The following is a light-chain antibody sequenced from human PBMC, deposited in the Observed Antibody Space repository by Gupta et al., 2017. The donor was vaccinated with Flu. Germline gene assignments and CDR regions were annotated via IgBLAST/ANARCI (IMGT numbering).Light chain of an antibody. CDR3: HQDSRYPMT. V-gene: IGKV1-5*02. J-gene: IGKJ5*01. CDR1: PSTSTS. CDR2: VGS. Sequence: PSVVPASIRGSVTSLCRARPSTSTSLAWYPQKPGKAPKLLIYVGSTVHHGVPLRFSGSGSGTDFTLTISRVQTDDDANYYCHQDSRYPMTFGQGTQVEIK.